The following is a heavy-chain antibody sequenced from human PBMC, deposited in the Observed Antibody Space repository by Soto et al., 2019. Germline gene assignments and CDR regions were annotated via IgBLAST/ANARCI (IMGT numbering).Heavy chain of an antibody. V-gene: IGHV3-23*01. J-gene: IGHJ6*02. Sequence: PGGSLRLSCAASGLNFNNYAIKWVRQAPGKGLEWVSSISDRSGSTYYADSVKGRFTISRDNSKSTLYLKVNSLRAEDTAVYECANHARLGCTNRNSRRYFRHCGLDVWGQGTTVTVSS. D-gene: IGHD3-9*01. CDR1: GLNFNNYA. CDR2: ISDRSGST. CDR3: ANHARLGCTNRNSRRYFRHCGLDV.